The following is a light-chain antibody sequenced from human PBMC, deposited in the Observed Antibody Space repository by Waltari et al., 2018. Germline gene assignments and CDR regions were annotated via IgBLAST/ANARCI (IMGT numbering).Light chain of an antibody. V-gene: IGLV1-51*02. CDR3: GTWDNSVSVSV. CDR1: STYNF. CDR2: ENN. Sequence: QSVLTQPPSVSAAPGQKVTISCSGASTYNFVSWYQQVPGTAPKLLIYENNKRHSGIPDRFTGAKSGTSATLVITGLQTGDEADYYCGTWDNSVSVSVFGGGTKLTVL. J-gene: IGLJ3*02.